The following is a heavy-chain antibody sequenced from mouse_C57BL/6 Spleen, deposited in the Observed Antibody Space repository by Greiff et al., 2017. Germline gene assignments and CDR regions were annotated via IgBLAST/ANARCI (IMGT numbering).Heavy chain of an antibody. CDR2: IDPETGGT. J-gene: IGHJ3*01. Sequence: VQLQQSGAELVRPGASVTLSCKASGYTFTDYEMHWVKQTPVHGLEWIGAIDPETGGTAYNQKFKGKAILTADKSSSTAYMELRSLTSEDSAVYYCTRLYDRSAWFADWGQGTLVTVSA. CDR1: GYTFTDYE. V-gene: IGHV1-15*01. D-gene: IGHD2-3*01. CDR3: TRLYDRSAWFAD.